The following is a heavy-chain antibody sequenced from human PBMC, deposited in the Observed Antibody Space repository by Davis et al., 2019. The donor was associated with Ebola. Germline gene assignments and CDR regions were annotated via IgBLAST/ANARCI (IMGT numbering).Heavy chain of an antibody. CDR1: GGTFSSYA. CDR3: ARGEFGSRGRDY. J-gene: IGHJ4*02. CDR2: IIPIFGTA. V-gene: IGHV1-69*13. D-gene: IGHD2-15*01. Sequence: AASVKVSCKASGGTFSSYAISWVRQAPGQGLEWMGGIIPIFGTANYAQKFQGRVTITADESTSTAYMELSSLRSEDTAVYYCARGEFGSRGRDYWGQGTLVTVSS.